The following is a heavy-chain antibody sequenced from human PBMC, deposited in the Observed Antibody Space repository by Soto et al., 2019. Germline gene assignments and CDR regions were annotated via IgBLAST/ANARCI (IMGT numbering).Heavy chain of an antibody. V-gene: IGHV1-3*05. Sequence: QVQLVQSGAEEKKPGASVKVSCKASGYTFTSYAMHWVRQAPGQRLGWMGWINAGNGNIKYSQKFQGRVTITRDTSASTAYMELSSLRSEDTAVYYCARSIVVVTALDYWGQGTLVTVSS. CDR2: INAGNGNI. CDR1: GYTFTSYA. CDR3: ARSIVVVTALDY. D-gene: IGHD2-21*02. J-gene: IGHJ4*02.